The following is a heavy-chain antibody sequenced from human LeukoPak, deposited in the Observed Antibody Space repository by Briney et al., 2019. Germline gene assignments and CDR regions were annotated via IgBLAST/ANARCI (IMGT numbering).Heavy chain of an antibody. CDR3: ARRAGAYSHPYDY. CDR1: GFTVSSNS. J-gene: IGHJ4*02. D-gene: IGHD4/OR15-4a*01. Sequence: GGSLRLSCTVSGFTVSSNSMSWVRQAPGKGLEWVSFICSDNTHYSDSVKGRFTISRDNSKNTLYLQMNSLRAEDTAVYYCARRAGAYSHPYDYWGQGTLVTVSS. CDR2: ICSDNT. V-gene: IGHV3-53*01.